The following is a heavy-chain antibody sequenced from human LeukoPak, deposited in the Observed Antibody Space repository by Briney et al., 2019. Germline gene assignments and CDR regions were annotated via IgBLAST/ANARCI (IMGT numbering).Heavy chain of an antibody. CDR3: ANTYGSWGNFDT. J-gene: IGHJ4*02. CDR2: INSDGSTT. D-gene: IGHD3-10*01. CDR1: GFTFSGYW. Sequence: GGSLRLSCAASGFTFSGYWMHWVRQAPGTGRVWVSVINSDGSTTRYADSARGRFTISRDNAKNTLYLQMNSLRAEDTAVYYCANTYGSWGNFDTWGQGTLVTVSS. V-gene: IGHV3-74*01.